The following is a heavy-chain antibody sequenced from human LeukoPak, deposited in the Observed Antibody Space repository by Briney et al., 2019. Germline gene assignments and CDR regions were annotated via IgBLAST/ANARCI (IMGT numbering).Heavy chain of an antibody. CDR3: ARVVGALYYYYGMDV. CDR1: GFTFNSNG. V-gene: IGHV3-30*02. D-gene: IGHD1-26*01. J-gene: IGHJ6*02. Sequence: GGSLRLSCAASGFTFNSNGMHWVRQAPGKGLEGVAFIRYDGNTKYYADSVKGRFTISRDNAENSLYLQMNSLRAEDTAVYYCARVVGALYYYYGMDVWGQGTTVTVSS. CDR2: IRYDGNTK.